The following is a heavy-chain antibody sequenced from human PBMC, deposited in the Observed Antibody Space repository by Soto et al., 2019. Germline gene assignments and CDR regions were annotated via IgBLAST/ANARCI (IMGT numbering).Heavy chain of an antibody. V-gene: IGHV3-30*03. D-gene: IGHD4-17*01. J-gene: IGHJ3*02. Sequence: GGSLMLSCAASGFSFGIYGMHWVRQAPGKGLEWVAVIPYDGSNKYSADSVKGRFTISRDNSQNTLYLQMNSLRAQDTALYYFARGLYGYDAFDIWGQGTMVTV. CDR2: IPYDGSNK. CDR1: GFSFGIYG. CDR3: ARGLYGYDAFDI.